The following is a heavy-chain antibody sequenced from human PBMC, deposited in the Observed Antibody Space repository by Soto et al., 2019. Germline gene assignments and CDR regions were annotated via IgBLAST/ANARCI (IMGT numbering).Heavy chain of an antibody. Sequence: PGGSLRLSCTVSGFTFSSSAMSWVRQAPGRGLEWVSGISGSGAGTYYADSVKGRFTISRDNSKNTLYLQMSGLRAEDTAVYYCAKGPTIFGAVISFDYYYGMYVWGQGPPVTVSS. CDR3: AKGPTIFGAVISFDYYYGMYV. J-gene: IGHJ6*02. CDR2: ISGSGAGT. CDR1: GFTFSSSA. D-gene: IGHD3-3*01. V-gene: IGHV3-23*01.